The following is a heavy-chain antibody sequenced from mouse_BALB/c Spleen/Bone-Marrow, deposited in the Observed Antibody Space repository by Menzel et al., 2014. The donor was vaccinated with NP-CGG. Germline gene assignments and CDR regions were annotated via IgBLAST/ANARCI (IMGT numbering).Heavy chain of an antibody. Sequence: EVKLEESGGGLVQPGESPKLSCAASGFDFSGFWMGWVRQAPGKGLEWIGEINPDSSTINYTPSLKDRFIISRDNAKNTLYLQMSKVRSEDTALYYCARLGYYGGFAYWGQGTLVTVSA. V-gene: IGHV4-1*02. D-gene: IGHD2-3*01. CDR3: ARLGYYGGFAY. CDR1: GFDFSGFW. CDR2: INPDSSTI. J-gene: IGHJ3*01.